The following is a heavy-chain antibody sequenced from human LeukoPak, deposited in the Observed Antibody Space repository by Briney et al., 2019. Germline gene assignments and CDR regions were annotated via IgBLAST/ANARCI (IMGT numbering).Heavy chain of an antibody. Sequence: GGTLRLSCAASGFTFSSYEMNWVRQAPGKGLEWVSYISSSGSTIYYADSVKGRFTISRDNAKNSLYLQMNSLRAEDTAVYYCASQGYSSGWSLNWGQGTLVTVSS. V-gene: IGHV3-48*03. J-gene: IGHJ4*02. D-gene: IGHD6-19*01. CDR3: ASQGYSSGWSLN. CDR2: ISSSGSTI. CDR1: GFTFSSYE.